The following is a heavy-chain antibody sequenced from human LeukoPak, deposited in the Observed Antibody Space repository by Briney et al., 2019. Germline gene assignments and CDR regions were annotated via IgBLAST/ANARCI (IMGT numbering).Heavy chain of an antibody. CDR1: GFIVSSHY. V-gene: IGHV3-23*01. J-gene: IGHJ4*02. CDR3: AKNSGYSWQYFFDY. Sequence: GGSLRLSCAVSGFIVSSHYMTWVRQAPGKGLEWVSAISGGGGPTYYADSVKGRFTISRDNSKNTLYLQMNSLRAEDAAVYFCAKNSGYSWQYFFDYWGQGTLVTVSS. D-gene: IGHD6-25*01. CDR2: ISGGGGPT.